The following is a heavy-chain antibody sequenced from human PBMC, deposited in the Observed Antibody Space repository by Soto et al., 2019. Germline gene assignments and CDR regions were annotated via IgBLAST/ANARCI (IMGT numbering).Heavy chain of an antibody. D-gene: IGHD1-26*01. CDR3: AGYSHKGD. Sequence: LVESGGGSVQPGGSLRLSCAASGFTVSNNYMSWVRQAPGKGLEWVSLIYSGGSTHYADSVKGRFTISRDNSKNTLYLQMSSLRVEDTAVYYCAGYSHKGDWGQGTLVTVSS. CDR1: GFTVSNNY. CDR2: IYSGGST. V-gene: IGHV3-66*01. J-gene: IGHJ4*02.